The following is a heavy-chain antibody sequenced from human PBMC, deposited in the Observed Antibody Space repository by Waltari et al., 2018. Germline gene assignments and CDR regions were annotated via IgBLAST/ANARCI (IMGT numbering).Heavy chain of an antibody. CDR3: ARAGACGGDCYNYYYYGMDV. CDR2: SNPIFGTA. J-gene: IGHJ6*02. D-gene: IGHD2-21*02. V-gene: IGHV1-69*01. Sequence: QVQLVQSGAEVKKPGSSVKVSCKASGGTFSSYAISWVRQAPGQGLEWMGGSNPIFGTANYTQKFQVRVTITADESTSTAYMELSSLRSEDTAVYYCARAGACGGDCYNYYYYGMDVWGQGTTVTVSS. CDR1: GGTFSSYA.